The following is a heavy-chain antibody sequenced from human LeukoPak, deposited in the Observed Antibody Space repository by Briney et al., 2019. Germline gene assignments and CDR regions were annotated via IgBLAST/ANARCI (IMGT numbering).Heavy chain of an antibody. CDR1: VFPFSDYY. Sequence: GGSLRLSCAASVFPFSDYYMSWIRQASGKGLEGVTYISSSGSTIYYGDSVKGRFTISRDNAQNSLYLQMNSLRAEDTAVYYCARGDVNSGYRPYYFDYWGQGTLVTVSS. CDR2: ISSSGSTI. D-gene: IGHD3-22*01. J-gene: IGHJ4*02. V-gene: IGHV3-11*01. CDR3: ARGDVNSGYRPYYFDY.